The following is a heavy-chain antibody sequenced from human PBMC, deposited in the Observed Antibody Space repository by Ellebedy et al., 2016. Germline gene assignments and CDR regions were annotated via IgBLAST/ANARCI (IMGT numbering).Heavy chain of an antibody. D-gene: IGHD4-11*01. Sequence: GESLKISCAASGFTFSSYAMTWVRQSPGRGLEWVSAISDTGGRTYYADSVKGRFTISRDNSKNTLYLQMSSLRAEDTAVYYCATHSPREVTYWGQGSLVTISS. CDR3: ATHSPREVTY. J-gene: IGHJ4*02. CDR1: GFTFSSYA. V-gene: IGHV3-23*01. CDR2: ISDTGGRT.